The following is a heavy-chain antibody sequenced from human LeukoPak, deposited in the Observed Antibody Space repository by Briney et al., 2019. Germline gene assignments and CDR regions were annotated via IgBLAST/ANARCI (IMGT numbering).Heavy chain of an antibody. CDR3: ARGLRTIFGVGLTNFDAFDI. Sequence: GASVKVSCKASGGTFSSYAISWVRQAPGQGLEWMGRINPNSGGTNYAQKFQGRVTMTRDTSISTAYMELSRLRSDDTAVYYCARGLRTIFGVGLTNFDAFDIWGQGTMVTVSS. J-gene: IGHJ3*02. CDR1: GGTFSSYA. CDR2: INPNSGGT. D-gene: IGHD3-3*01. V-gene: IGHV1-2*06.